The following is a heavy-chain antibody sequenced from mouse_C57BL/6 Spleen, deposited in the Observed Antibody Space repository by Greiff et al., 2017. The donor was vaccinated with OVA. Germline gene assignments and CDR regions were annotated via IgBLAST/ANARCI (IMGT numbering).Heavy chain of an antibody. D-gene: IGHD1-1*01. V-gene: IGHV5-6*01. CDR3: ARHPITTVVATYYFDY. J-gene: IGHJ2*01. CDR1: GFTFSSYG. Sequence: EVKLVESGGDLVKPGGSLKLSCAASGFTFSSYGMSWVRQTPDKRLEWVATISSGGSYTYYPDSVKGRFTISRDNAKNTLYLQMSSLKSEDTAMYYCARHPITTVVATYYFDYWGQGTTLTVSS. CDR2: ISSGGSYT.